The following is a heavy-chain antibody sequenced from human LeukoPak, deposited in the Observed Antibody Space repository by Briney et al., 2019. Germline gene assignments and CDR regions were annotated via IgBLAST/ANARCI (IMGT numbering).Heavy chain of an antibody. Sequence: PSETLSLTCTVSGGSISSSSYYWGWIRQPPGKGLEWIGSIYYSGSTYYNPSLKSRVTISVDTSKNQFSLKLSSVTAADTAVYYCARETSYYYDSSGYSLFDYWGQGTLVTVSS. D-gene: IGHD3-22*01. CDR3: ARETSYYYDSSGYSLFDY. J-gene: IGHJ4*02. CDR2: IYYSGST. CDR1: GGSISSSSYY. V-gene: IGHV4-39*07.